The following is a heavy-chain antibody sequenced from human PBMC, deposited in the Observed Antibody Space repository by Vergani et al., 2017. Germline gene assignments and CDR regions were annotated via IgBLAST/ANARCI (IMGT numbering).Heavy chain of an antibody. Sequence: QVQLQQWGAGLLKPPETLSLTCAVYGGSFSGYYWSWIRQPPGKGLEWIGEINHSGSTNYNPSLKSRVTISVDTSKNQFSLKLSSVTAADTAVYYCARGMVGATTVHYNWFDPWGQGTLVTVSS. CDR3: ARGMVGATTVHYNWFDP. CDR1: GGSFSGYY. J-gene: IGHJ5*02. V-gene: IGHV4-34*01. CDR2: INHSGST. D-gene: IGHD1-26*01.